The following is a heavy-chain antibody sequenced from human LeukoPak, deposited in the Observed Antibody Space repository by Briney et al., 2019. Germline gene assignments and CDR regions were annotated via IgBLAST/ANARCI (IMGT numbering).Heavy chain of an antibody. CDR1: GYSFTSYW. V-gene: IGHV5-51*01. CDR3: ARTVDTAMAAFDY. Sequence: GESLKISCKGSGYSFTSYWIGWVRQMPGKGLEWMGIIYPGGSDTRYSPSFQGQVTISADKSISTAYLQWSSLKASDTAMYYCARTVDTAMAAFDYWGQGTLVTVSS. J-gene: IGHJ4*02. CDR2: IYPGGSDT. D-gene: IGHD5-18*01.